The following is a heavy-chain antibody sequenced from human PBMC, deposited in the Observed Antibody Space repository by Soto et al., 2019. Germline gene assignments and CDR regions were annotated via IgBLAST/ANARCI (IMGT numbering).Heavy chain of an antibody. D-gene: IGHD6-19*01. J-gene: IGHJ6*02. CDR1: GGTFSSYT. CDR2: IIPILGIA. V-gene: IGHV1-69*02. CDR3: ARAVAGKYYGMDV. Sequence: VKVSCKXSGGTFSSYTISWVRQAPGQGLEWMGRIIPILGIANYAQKFQGRVTITADESTSTAYMELSSLRSEDTAVYYCARAVAGKYYGMDVWGQGTTVTVSS.